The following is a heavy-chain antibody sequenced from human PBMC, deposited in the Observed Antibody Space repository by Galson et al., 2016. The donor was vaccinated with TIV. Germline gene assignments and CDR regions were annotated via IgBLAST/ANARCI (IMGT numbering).Heavy chain of an antibody. Sequence: SVKVSCKASGYTFTDYYIHWVRQAPGQGLEWMGWINPKSGDTKYAQKFEGRVTMTSDTSISTVFMELSSLIYDDTAVFYCARERHMDYWGQGTLVTVSS. J-gene: IGHJ4*02. V-gene: IGHV1-2*02. CDR3: ARERHMDY. CDR1: GYTFTDYY. CDR2: INPKSGDT.